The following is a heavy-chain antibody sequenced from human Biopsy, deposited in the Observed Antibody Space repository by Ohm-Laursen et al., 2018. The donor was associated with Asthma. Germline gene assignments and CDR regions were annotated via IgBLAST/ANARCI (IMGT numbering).Heavy chain of an antibody. CDR2: IIAGNGNT. J-gene: IGHJ5*02. CDR3: ARVRKDYYDSSGLSGGWFDP. CDR1: GYTFTNYA. Sequence: ASVKVSCKASGYTFTNYAIHWVRQAPGHRPEWMGWIIAGNGNTKYSQKFQGRVTITRDTSATTAYMELSSLRSEDTAVYYCARVRKDYYDSSGLSGGWFDPWGQGTLVTVSS. D-gene: IGHD3-22*01. V-gene: IGHV1-3*01.